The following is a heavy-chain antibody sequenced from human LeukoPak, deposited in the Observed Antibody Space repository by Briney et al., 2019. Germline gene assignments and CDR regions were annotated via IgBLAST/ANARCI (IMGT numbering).Heavy chain of an antibody. J-gene: IGHJ4*02. CDR1: GGSISSYY. CDR3: ARAFYGGNLDY. D-gene: IGHD4-23*01. Sequence: SETLSPTCTVSGGSISSYYWSWIRQPPGKGLEWIGYIYYSGSTNYNPSLKSRVTISVDTSKNQFSLKLSSVTAADTAVYYCARAFYGGNLDYWGQGTLVTVSS. CDR2: IYYSGST. V-gene: IGHV4-59*01.